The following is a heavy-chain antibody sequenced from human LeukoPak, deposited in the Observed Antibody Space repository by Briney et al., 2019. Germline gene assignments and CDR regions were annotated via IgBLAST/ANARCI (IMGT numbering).Heavy chain of an antibody. Sequence: GGSLRLSCVASGFTFSSYNINWVRQAPGKGLEWVSSISSSGDYIYYADSVKGRFTISRDNAKNSLYLQMNSLRAEDTAAYYCASNLKNYYDINGYFDYWGQGTLVTVSS. J-gene: IGHJ4*02. V-gene: IGHV3-21*01. CDR2: ISSSGDYI. D-gene: IGHD3-22*01. CDR3: ASNLKNYYDINGYFDY. CDR1: GFTFSSYN.